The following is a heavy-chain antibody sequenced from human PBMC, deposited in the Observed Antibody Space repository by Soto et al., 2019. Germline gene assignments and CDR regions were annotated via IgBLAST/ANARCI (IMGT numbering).Heavy chain of an antibody. V-gene: IGHV3-7*05. CDR3: ARARRDGRTGYALDV. CDR2: IKQDERET. CDR1: GFTFSNYW. J-gene: IGHJ6*02. Sequence: PGGSLRLSCAASGFTFSNYWMSWVRQAPGTGLGWVADIKQDERETSYVESVKGRFTISRDNAKSSLYLQMSSLRAEDTAVYYCARARRDGRTGYALDVWGQGTTVTVSS.